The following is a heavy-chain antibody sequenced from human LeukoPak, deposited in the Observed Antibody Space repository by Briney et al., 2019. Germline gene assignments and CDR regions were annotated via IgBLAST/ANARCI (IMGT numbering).Heavy chain of an antibody. V-gene: IGHV4-34*01. Sequence: SETLSLTCAVYGGSFSGYYWSWIRQPPGKGLEWIGEINHSGSTNYNPSLKSRVTISVDTSKNQFSLKLSSVTAADTAVYYCARGAPYNWNYGFTYFDLWGRGTLVTVSS. CDR1: GGSFSGYY. CDR3: ARGAPYNWNYGFTYFDL. J-gene: IGHJ2*01. CDR2: INHSGST. D-gene: IGHD1-7*01.